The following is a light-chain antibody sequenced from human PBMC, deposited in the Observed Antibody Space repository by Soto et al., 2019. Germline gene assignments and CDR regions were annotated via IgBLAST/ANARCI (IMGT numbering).Light chain of an antibody. J-gene: IGKJ5*01. CDR2: GAS. V-gene: IGKV3-15*01. CDR1: QSVSSY. CDR3: QQYNNWPPGA. Sequence: EILFTQSPATPSLSPGERATLSRRASQSVSSYLAWYQQKPGQAPRLLIYGASTRATGIPARFSGSGSGTEFTLTISSLQSEDFAVYYCQQYNNWPPGAFGQGTRLEIK.